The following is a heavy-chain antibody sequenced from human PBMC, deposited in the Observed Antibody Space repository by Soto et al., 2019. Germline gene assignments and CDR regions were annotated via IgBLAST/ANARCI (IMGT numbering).Heavy chain of an antibody. Sequence: QVQLVESGGGVVQPGRSLRLSCAASGFTFSSYAMHWVRQAPGKGLEWVAVIAYDGRNKYYADSVKGRFTISRDNSKNTQYLQVNSLRIEDTAVYYCARELERVFDYWGQGTLVTVSS. CDR1: GFTFSSYA. V-gene: IGHV3-30*04. D-gene: IGHD1-1*01. CDR3: ARELERVFDY. J-gene: IGHJ4*02. CDR2: IAYDGRNK.